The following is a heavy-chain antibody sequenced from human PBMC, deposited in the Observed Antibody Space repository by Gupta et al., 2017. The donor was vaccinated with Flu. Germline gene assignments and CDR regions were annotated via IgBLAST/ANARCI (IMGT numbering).Heavy chain of an antibody. Sequence: YDIHWVRKAPGKGLEWVALIWSDGRNKYYSDSVKGRFTISRDNSNNKVYLQMNSLRVEDTAVYYCATEEKRQIRVNDAFDIWGQGTMVTVSS. V-gene: IGHV3-33*01. CDR1: YD. J-gene: IGHJ3*02. CDR2: IWSDGRNK. CDR3: ATEEKRQIRVNDAFDI. D-gene: IGHD3-22*01.